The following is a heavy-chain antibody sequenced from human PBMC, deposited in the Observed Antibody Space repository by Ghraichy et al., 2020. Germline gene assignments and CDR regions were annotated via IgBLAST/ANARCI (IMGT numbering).Heavy chain of an antibody. J-gene: IGHJ4*02. D-gene: IGHD7-27*01. V-gene: IGHV4-39*01. Sequence: SETLSLTCTVSGGSISSSSYYWGWIRQPPGKGLEWIGSIYYSGSTYYNPSLKSRVTISVDTSKNQFSLKLSSVTAADTAVYYCARQNWANYFDYWGQGTLVTVSS. CDR3: ARQNWANYFDY. CDR1: GGSISSSSYY. CDR2: IYYSGST.